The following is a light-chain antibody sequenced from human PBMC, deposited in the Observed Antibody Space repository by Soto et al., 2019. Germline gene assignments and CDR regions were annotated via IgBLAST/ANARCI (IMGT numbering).Light chain of an antibody. Sequence: EIVLTQSPGTLSLSPGERATLSCRASQSVSSSYLAWYQQKPGQAPRLLIYGASSRVTGIPDRFSGSGSGTDFTLTISRLEPEDSAVYYCQHYRTFGQGTK. CDR3: QHYRT. CDR1: QSVSSSY. CDR2: GAS. V-gene: IGKV3-20*01. J-gene: IGKJ1*01.